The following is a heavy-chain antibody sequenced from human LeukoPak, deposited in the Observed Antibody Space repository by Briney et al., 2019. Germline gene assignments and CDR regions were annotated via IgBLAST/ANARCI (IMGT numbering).Heavy chain of an antibody. CDR1: GGSISSYY. V-gene: IGHV4-59*08. CDR2: LYYSGSP. D-gene: IGHD2-15*01. CDR3: ARVHRFCSGGSCDVHDY. J-gene: IGHJ4*02. Sequence: SETLSLTCSVSGGSISSYYWSWIRQPPGKGLEWIGYLYYSGSPKYNPSVKSRVTISVDMSTNQFSLKLSSVTAADTAVYFCARVHRFCSGGSCDVHDYWGQGTLVTVSS.